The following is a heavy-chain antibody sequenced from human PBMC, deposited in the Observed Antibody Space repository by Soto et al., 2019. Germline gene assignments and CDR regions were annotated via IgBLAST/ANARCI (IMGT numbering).Heavy chain of an antibody. D-gene: IGHD6-13*01. J-gene: IGHJ5*02. Sequence: QVQLVESGGGVVQPGRSLRLSCAASGFTFSSYAMHWVRQAPGKGLEWVAVISYDGSNKYYADSVKGRFTISRDNSKNTLYLQMNSLRAEDTAVYYCARDRYSSSWSRWFDPWGQGTLVTVSS. CDR2: ISYDGSNK. CDR3: ARDRYSSSWSRWFDP. CDR1: GFTFSSYA. V-gene: IGHV3-30-3*01.